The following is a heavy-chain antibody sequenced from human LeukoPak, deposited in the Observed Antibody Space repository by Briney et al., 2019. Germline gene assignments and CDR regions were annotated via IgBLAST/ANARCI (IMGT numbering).Heavy chain of an antibody. CDR1: GGTFSSYA. J-gene: IGHJ6*02. D-gene: IGHD4-17*01. V-gene: IGHV1-69*17. CDR3: ARGDYGDHLRYYYGMDV. Sequence: GSSVKVSCKASGGTFSSYAISWVRQAPGQGLEWMGGIIPIFGIANYAQKFQGRVTITADKSTSTAYMELSSLRSEDTAVYYCARGDYGDHLRYYYGMDVWGQGTTVTVSS. CDR2: IIPIFGIA.